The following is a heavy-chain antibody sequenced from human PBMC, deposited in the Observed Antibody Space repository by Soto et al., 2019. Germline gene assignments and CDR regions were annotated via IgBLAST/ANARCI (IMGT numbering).Heavy chain of an antibody. V-gene: IGHV5-10-1*01. Sequence: PGASLKISCKGSGYKFTSYWISWVRQKPGKGLEWMGRIDPSDSYTNYSPSFQGHVTISADKSISTAYLQWSSLKASDTAMYYCASPSGQVPYYYGMDVWGQGTTVTVSS. CDR2: IDPSDSYT. CDR3: ASPSGQVPYYYGMDV. D-gene: IGHD3-10*01. J-gene: IGHJ6*02. CDR1: GYKFTSYW.